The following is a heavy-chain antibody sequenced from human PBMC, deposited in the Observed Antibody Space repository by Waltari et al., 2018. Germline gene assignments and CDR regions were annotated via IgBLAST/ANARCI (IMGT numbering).Heavy chain of an antibody. V-gene: IGHV4-61*02. J-gene: IGHJ4*02. CDR1: GVSINSGSSY. CDR2: IYTSGST. D-gene: IGHD6-6*01. Sequence: QVQLQESGPGLVKPSQTLSLICSVSGVSINSGSSYWTWIRQPAGKGLEWLGHIYTSGSTNYNPSLRGRVTISFDTSKNLFSLDLSSVTAADTAIYYCARARHWVPFDSWGQGTPVTVSS. CDR3: ARARHWVPFDS.